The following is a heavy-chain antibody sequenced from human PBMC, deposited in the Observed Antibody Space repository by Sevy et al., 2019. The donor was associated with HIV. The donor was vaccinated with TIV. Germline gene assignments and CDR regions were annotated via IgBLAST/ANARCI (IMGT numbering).Heavy chain of an antibody. D-gene: IGHD2-15*01. CDR2: ISASGAST. Sequence: GGSLRLSCAASGFTFSSYAMTWVRQAPGKGLEWVSGISASGASTYYAHSVKGRFTISRDNSKNTLYLQINSLRAEDTAVYYCAKLSCSDGNCFSIDYWGQGTLVTVSS. CDR3: AKLSCSDGNCFSIDY. V-gene: IGHV3-23*01. J-gene: IGHJ4*02. CDR1: GFTFSSYA.